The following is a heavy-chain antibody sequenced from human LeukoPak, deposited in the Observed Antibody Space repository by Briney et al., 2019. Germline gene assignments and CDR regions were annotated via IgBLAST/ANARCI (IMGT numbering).Heavy chain of an antibody. D-gene: IGHD6-13*01. CDR1: GGSFRSANYY. V-gene: IGHV4-61*02. J-gene: IGHJ4*02. CDR2: VYASGTT. CDR3: ARHLGRSSSWFASFDY. Sequence: PSETLSLTCTVSGGSFRSANYYWSWIRQPAGKGLEWIGRVYASGTTYYNPSLKSRVTISVDTSKNQFSLKLSSVTAADTAVYYCARHLGRSSSWFASFDYWGQGTLVTVSS.